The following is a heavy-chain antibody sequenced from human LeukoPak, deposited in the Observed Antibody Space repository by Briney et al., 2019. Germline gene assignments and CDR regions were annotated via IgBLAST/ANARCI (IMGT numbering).Heavy chain of an antibody. V-gene: IGHV4-30-2*01. CDR1: GAPISSGGYS. D-gene: IGHD3-22*01. CDR2: IFHSGST. J-gene: IGHJ3*02. CDR3: ARAEDSSGYYHDAFDI. Sequence: SQTLSLTCAVSGAPISSGGYSWSWIRQAPGKGLEWVGYIFHSGSTYYNPSLKSRVTISLDRSKNQFSLELSSVTAADTAVYYCARAEDSSGYYHDAFDIWGQGTMVTVSS.